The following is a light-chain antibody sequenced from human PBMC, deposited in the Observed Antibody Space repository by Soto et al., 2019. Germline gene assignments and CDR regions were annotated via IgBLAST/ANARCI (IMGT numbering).Light chain of an antibody. V-gene: IGKV1-39*01. CDR1: QTISTY. CDR3: QQSFSTPRT. J-gene: IGKJ1*01. Sequence: DIQMTQSTSPLSASVGDRVTITCRASQTISTYLNWYQQKPGKAPKLLIYGASSLQSGVPSRFSGSGSGTDFTLTISSLQPEDFGTYYCQQSFSTPRTFCQGTIVDIK. CDR2: GAS.